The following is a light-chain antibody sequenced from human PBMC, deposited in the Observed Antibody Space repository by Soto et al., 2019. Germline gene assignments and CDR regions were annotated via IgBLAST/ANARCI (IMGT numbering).Light chain of an antibody. CDR2: AAS. CDR1: QSFSSNY. CDR3: QQYGSSPPT. J-gene: IGKJ1*01. V-gene: IGKV3-20*01. Sequence: VLTQSPGTLSLSPGERATLFCRASQSFSSNYLAWYQRKPGQAPRLLIYAASSRATGIPDRFSGSGSGTDFTLTISRMEPEDFAVYYCQQYGSSPPTFGQGTKGDIK.